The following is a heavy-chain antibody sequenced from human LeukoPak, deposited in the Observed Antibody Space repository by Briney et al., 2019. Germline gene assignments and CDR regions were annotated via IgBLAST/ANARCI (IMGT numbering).Heavy chain of an antibody. D-gene: IGHD1-26*01. CDR3: AREVGAHFDY. Sequence: GGSLRLSCAASGFTFSSYSMNWVRQAPGKGLEWVSSISSSSSYIYYADSVKGRFTISGDNAKNSLYLQMNSLRAEDTAVYYCAREVGAHFDYWGQGTLVTVSS. CDR2: ISSSSSYI. CDR1: GFTFSSYS. J-gene: IGHJ4*02. V-gene: IGHV3-21*01.